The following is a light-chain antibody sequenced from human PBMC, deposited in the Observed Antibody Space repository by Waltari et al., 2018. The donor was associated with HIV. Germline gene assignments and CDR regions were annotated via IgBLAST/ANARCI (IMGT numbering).Light chain of an antibody. CDR1: SSDVGGSTS. V-gene: IGLV2-11*01. CDR2: EVS. CDR3: CSYGGTYNV. Sequence: QSALTQPRSVSGSPGQSVTISRPGTSSDVGGSTSVSWYQQHPGKAPTPLIYEVSKWPSGVPDRFSGSKSGNTASLTISGLRADDEADYYCCSYGGTYNVFGTGTKVTIL. J-gene: IGLJ1*01.